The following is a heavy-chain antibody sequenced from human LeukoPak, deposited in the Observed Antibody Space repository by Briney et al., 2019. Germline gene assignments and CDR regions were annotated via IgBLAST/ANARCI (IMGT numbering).Heavy chain of an antibody. J-gene: IGHJ4*02. CDR3: ARGSGSFSGGFDY. CDR1: GLTVSDNY. V-gene: IGHV3-53*01. D-gene: IGHD1-26*01. Sequence: GGSLRLSCAASGLTVSDNYMSWVRQAPGKGLEWVSVLYSGGDTFYADSVKGRFTISRDNSKNTLYLQMNSLRAEDTAVYYCARGSGSFSGGFDYWGQGTLVTVSS. CDR2: LYSGGDT.